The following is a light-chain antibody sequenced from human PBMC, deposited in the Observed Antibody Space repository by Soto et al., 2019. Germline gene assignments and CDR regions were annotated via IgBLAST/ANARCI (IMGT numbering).Light chain of an antibody. CDR1: QSVDTSY. J-gene: IGKJ4*01. CDR3: QQYGTSPLT. V-gene: IGKV3-20*01. CDR2: GAS. Sequence: EIVLTHSPGTLSLSPGDRAPLSCRSSQSVDTSYLGWYQQKPGQAPRLLIYGASSRAPGIPDRFSGSGSGTDFTLTISRLEPEDFAVYYCQQYGTSPLTFGGGTKVDIK.